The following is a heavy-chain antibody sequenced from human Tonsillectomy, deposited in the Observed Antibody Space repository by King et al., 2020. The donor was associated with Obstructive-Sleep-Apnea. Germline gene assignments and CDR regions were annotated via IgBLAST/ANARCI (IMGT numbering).Heavy chain of an antibody. CDR3: ARPDHYDSSGYYYDQYGMDV. CDR1: GYIVKSYG. Sequence: QLVQSGAEVKKPGASVKVSCKASGYIVKSYGISWVRQAPGQGLEWMGWISVYFGNTNYAQKFQGRVTMTTDTFTSTAYMELRSLRSDDTAVYYCARPDHYDSSGYYYDQYGMDVWGQGTTVTVSS. CDR2: ISVYFGNT. J-gene: IGHJ6*02. V-gene: IGHV1-18*01. D-gene: IGHD3-22*01.